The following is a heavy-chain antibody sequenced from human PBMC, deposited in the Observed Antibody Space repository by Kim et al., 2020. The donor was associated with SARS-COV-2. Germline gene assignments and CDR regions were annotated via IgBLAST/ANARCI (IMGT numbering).Heavy chain of an antibody. V-gene: IGHV1-69*13. CDR1: GGTFSSYA. D-gene: IGHD3-10*01. CDR2: IIPIFGTA. Sequence: SVKVSCKASGGTFSSYAISWVRQAPGQGLEWMGGIIPIFGTANYAQKFQGRVTITADESTSTAYMELSSLRSEDTAVYYCARGPMVRGPSYYYYYGMDVWGQGTTVTVSS. CDR3: ARGPMVRGPSYYYYYGMDV. J-gene: IGHJ6*02.